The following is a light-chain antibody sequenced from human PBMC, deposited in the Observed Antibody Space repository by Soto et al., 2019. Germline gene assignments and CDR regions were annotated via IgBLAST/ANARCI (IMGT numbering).Light chain of an antibody. CDR3: QQYYTTPRT. CDR1: QSVLYSSTNNNY. V-gene: IGKV4-1*01. J-gene: IGKJ2*01. CDR2: WAS. Sequence: DIVMTQSPDSLAVSLGERATIKCKSSQSVLYSSTNNNYLAWYQHKPGQPPKLLFHWASTRESGVPERFRGSGSGTDLTLTISSLQAEDVAVYYCQQYYTTPRTFGQGTKLEIK.